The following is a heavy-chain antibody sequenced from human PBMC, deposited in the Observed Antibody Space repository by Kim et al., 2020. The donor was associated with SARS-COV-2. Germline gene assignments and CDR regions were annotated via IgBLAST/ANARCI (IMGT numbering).Heavy chain of an antibody. V-gene: IGHV1-2*02. Sequence: ASVKVSCKASGYTFTGYYMHWVRQAPGQGLEWMGWINPNSGGTNYARKFQGRVTMTRDTSISTAYMELSRLRSDDTAVYYCARVGYLDKQQLVRPHGERVFFEPTYGMDVWGQGTTVTVSS. D-gene: IGHD6-13*01. CDR3: ARVGYLDKQQLVRPHGERVFFEPTYGMDV. CDR2: INPNSGGT. J-gene: IGHJ6*02. CDR1: GYTFTGYY.